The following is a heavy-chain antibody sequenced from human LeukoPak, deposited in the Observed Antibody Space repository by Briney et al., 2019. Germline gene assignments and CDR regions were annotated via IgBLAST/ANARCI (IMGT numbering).Heavy chain of an antibody. D-gene: IGHD5-24*01. V-gene: IGHV1-2*02. Sequence: ASVKVSCKASGYTFTGYYINWVRQAPGQGLEWMGWINPNSGGTNYPQKFQGRVTMTTDTSISTAYMELSRLRSDDTAVYYCARDRDGYSSLGFDYWGQGTLVTVSS. J-gene: IGHJ4*02. CDR3: ARDRDGYSSLGFDY. CDR1: GYTFTGYY. CDR2: INPNSGGT.